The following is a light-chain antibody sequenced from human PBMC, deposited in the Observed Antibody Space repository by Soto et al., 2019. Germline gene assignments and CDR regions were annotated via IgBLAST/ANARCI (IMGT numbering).Light chain of an antibody. CDR2: GAS. Sequence: EIVMTQSPASLSVSPGDGATLSCRASQTIDSNLAWYQQKPGQGPRLLIHGASTRAAGVPARFSGSGSGTDFALTISGLQSEDFAVYYCQQYHNWPPQYTFCQGTKLQIK. J-gene: IGKJ2*01. V-gene: IGKV3-15*01. CDR3: QQYHNWPPQYT. CDR1: QTIDSN.